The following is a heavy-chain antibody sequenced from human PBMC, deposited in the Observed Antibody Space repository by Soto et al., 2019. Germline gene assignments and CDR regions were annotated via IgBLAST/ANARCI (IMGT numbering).Heavy chain of an antibody. CDR1: GFTFGIYA. CDR3: AKDLSSYYYFDF. Sequence: EVQLLESGGDLVQPGGSLRLSCAASGFTFGIYAMTWVRQAPGKGLEWVSTISATGGSTFYADSVKGRFTISRDNSKNTLYLQMNSLRAEDTAIYYCAKDLSSYYYFDFWRQGTLVTVSS. J-gene: IGHJ4*02. CDR2: ISATGGST. D-gene: IGHD2-15*01. V-gene: IGHV3-23*01.